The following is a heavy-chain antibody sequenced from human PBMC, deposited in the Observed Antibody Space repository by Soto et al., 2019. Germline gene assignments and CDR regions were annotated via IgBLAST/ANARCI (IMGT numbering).Heavy chain of an antibody. CDR1: GLSLSNARMG. CDR3: ARILRHTSSYYYGMDV. CDR2: IFSNDEK. J-gene: IGHJ6*02. D-gene: IGHD3-16*01. V-gene: IGHV2-26*01. Sequence: SGPTLVNPTETLTLTCTVSGLSLSNARMGVSRIRQPPGKALEWLAHIFSNDEKSYSTSLKSRLTISKDTSKSQVVLTMTNMDPVDTATYYCARILRHTSSYYYGMDVWGQGTTVTVSS.